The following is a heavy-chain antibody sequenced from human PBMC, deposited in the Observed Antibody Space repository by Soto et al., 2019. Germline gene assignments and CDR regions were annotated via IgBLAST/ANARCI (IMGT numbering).Heavy chain of an antibody. CDR3: AKGVSDVNWFAEY. J-gene: IGHJ4*02. CDR1: GFTFETYV. CDR2: IDGGGSGT. V-gene: IGHV3-23*01. D-gene: IGHD3-10*01. Sequence: EVQLLESGGGLVQPGGSLRLTCAASGFTFETYVMTWVRQTPGQGLEWVSAIDGGGSGTSDAGSVKGRFTISRDNLENTMFLQMENLRVEDTAVYYCAKGVSDVNWFAEYWGQGILVTVSS.